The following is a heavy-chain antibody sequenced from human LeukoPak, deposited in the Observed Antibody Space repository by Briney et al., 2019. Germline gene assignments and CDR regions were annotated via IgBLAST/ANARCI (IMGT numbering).Heavy chain of an antibody. D-gene: IGHD2-8*01. V-gene: IGHV4-38-2*02. CDR1: GASPTGTYY. CDR2: VFRLQTLRT. Sequence: SETLSVTCTLSGASPTGTYYWAWFGQPPGKGREWSASVFRLQTLRTFYNPSLESRVTMSLDTSQNQFSLNPTALTAPATALYFCARVLHAPKFIDSRGHGTLVTASS. CDR3: ARVLHAPKFIDS. J-gene: IGHJ5*01.